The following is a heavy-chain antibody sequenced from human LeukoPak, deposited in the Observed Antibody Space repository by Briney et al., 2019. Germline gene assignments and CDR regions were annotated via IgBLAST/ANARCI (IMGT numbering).Heavy chain of an antibody. J-gene: IGHJ4*02. Sequence: PGGSLRLSCAASGFTFSSYGMHWVRQAPGKGLEWVAVISYDGSNKYYADSVKGRFTISRDNSKNTLYLQMNSLRPEDTAVYYCAKDKAFLAGYFDYWGQGNLVTVSS. V-gene: IGHV3-30*18. CDR1: GFTFSSYG. CDR3: AKDKAFLAGYFDY. CDR2: ISYDGSNK.